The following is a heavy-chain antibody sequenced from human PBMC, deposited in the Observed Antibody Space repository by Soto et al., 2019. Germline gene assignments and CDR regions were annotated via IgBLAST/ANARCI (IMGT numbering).Heavy chain of an antibody. D-gene: IGHD4-4*01. Sequence: GESLKISCKGSGYIFTSYWISWVRQMPGKGLEWMGRIDPSDSYTNYSPSFQGHVTISADKSISTAYLQWSSLKASDTAMYYCAQGPSNYDNNWFDPWGQGTLVTVSS. CDR1: GYIFTSYW. CDR2: IDPSDSYT. J-gene: IGHJ5*02. CDR3: AQGPSNYDNNWFDP. V-gene: IGHV5-10-1*01.